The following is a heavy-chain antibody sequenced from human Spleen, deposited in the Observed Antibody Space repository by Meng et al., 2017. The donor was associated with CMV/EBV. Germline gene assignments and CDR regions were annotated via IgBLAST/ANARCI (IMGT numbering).Heavy chain of an antibody. D-gene: IGHD6-13*01. CDR2: ISSSGSTI. J-gene: IGHJ4*02. V-gene: IGHV3-48*03. CDR3: ARDGPGSGTSSWYISH. Sequence: GESLKISCAASGFTFSSYEMNWVRQAPGKGLEWVSYISSSGSTIYYADSVKGRFTISRDNAKNSLYLQMNSLRAEDTVVYYCARDGPGSGTSSWYISHWGQGTLVTVS. CDR1: GFTFSSYE.